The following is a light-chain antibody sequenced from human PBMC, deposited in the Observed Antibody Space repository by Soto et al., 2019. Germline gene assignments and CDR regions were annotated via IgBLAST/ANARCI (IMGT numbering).Light chain of an antibody. Sequence: QSALTQPASVSGSPGQSITISCTGTSSDVGGYNYVSWYQQHPGKAPKLMIYEVSNRPSGVSNRFSGSKCGNTASLPIAGLQAGDQADYYCSSYPSSSTLGVVFGGGTKLTVL. CDR2: EVS. V-gene: IGLV2-14*01. J-gene: IGLJ2*01. CDR3: SSYPSSSTLGVV. CDR1: SSDVGGYNY.